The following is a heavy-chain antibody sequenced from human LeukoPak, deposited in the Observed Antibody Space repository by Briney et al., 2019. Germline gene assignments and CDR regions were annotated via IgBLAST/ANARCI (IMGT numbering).Heavy chain of an antibody. CDR2: IDRDGRVQ. CDR3: RGESDKVLSGEYYCYRDV. J-gene: IGHJ6*03. V-gene: IGHV3-7*01. D-gene: IGHD2/OR15-2a*01. CDR1: GFTTHYW. Sequence: GGSLRLSCTASGFTTHYWLNWVRQSPGKGLEWVANIDRDGRVQHYVDSVEGRFTISRDSAKNSLALQMHSLRAEDTAVYYCRGESDKVLSGEYYCYRDVWAKGTTVTVSS.